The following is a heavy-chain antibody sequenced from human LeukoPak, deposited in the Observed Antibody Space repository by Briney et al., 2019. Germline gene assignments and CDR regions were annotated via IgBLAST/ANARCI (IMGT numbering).Heavy chain of an antibody. CDR1: GFTFSDYY. CDR3: ARGLYDSSGYGAFDI. CDR2: ISTSGTTI. Sequence: GGSLRLSCAASGFTFSDYYMTWIRQAAGKGLEWVSYISTSGTTIYYADSVKGRFTISRDNAKNSLYLQMNSLRAEDTAVYYCARGLYDSSGYGAFDIWGQGTMVTVSS. D-gene: IGHD3-22*01. V-gene: IGHV3-11*01. J-gene: IGHJ3*02.